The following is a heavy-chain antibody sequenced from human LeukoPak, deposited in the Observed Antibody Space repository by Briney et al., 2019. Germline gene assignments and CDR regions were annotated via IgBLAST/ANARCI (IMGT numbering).Heavy chain of an antibody. V-gene: IGHV4-59*03. CDR2: IYYSGST. Sequence: SETLSLTCTVSGGSISGYYWSWIRQPPGKGLEWIGYIYYSGSTSYNPSLKSRVTISVDTSKNQFSLKLSSVTAADTAVYYCASMTTVPSGYFDYWGQGTLVTVSS. CDR1: GGSISGYY. CDR3: ASMTTVPSGYFDY. J-gene: IGHJ4*02. D-gene: IGHD4-17*01.